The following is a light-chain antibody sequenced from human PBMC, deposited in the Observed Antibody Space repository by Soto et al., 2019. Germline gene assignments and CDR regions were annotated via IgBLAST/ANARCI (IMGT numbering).Light chain of an antibody. CDR1: SSDVGGYKH. V-gene: IGLV2-14*01. CDR2: EVS. CDR3: NSQRSRGTRV. Sequence: QSVLTQPASVSGSPGQSITISCTGTSSDVGGYKHVSWYQHHPGKAPKLMIYEVSNRPSGVSNRFSGSKSGYTASLTISGLQDEDEADHYCNSQRSRGTRVFGTGTKVTVL. J-gene: IGLJ1*01.